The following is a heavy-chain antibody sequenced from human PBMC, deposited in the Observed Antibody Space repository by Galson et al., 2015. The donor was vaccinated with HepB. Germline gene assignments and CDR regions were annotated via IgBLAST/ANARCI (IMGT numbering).Heavy chain of an antibody. Sequence: SETLSLTCTVSGGSVSSGSYYWSWIRQPPGKGLEWIGYIYYSGSTNYNPSLKSRVTISVDTSKNQFSLKLSSVTAADTAVYYCARITGEQQLPYFFDYWGQGTLVTVSS. CDR3: ARITGEQQLPYFFDY. CDR2: IYYSGST. CDR1: GGSVSSGSYY. J-gene: IGHJ4*02. D-gene: IGHD6-13*01. V-gene: IGHV4-61*01.